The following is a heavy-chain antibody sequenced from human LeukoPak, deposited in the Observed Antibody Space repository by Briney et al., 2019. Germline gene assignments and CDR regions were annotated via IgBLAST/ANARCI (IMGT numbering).Heavy chain of an antibody. CDR1: GFTFSNYW. V-gene: IGHV3-74*01. Sequence: PGGSLRLSCAASGFTFSNYWMHWVRQAPGKGLVWVSRINSNGSVTTYADSVKGRFTISRDNSNNTLFLQMNSLRPEDTAVYFCARHPGDFTGIVNYYYMDVWGKGTTVTVSS. D-gene: IGHD1-26*01. CDR3: ARHPGDFTGIVNYYYMDV. CDR2: INSNGSVT. J-gene: IGHJ6*03.